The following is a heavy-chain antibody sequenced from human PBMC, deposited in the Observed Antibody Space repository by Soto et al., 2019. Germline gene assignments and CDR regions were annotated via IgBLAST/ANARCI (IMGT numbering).Heavy chain of an antibody. CDR1: GGSISRSTYY. Sequence: SETLSLTCTVSGGSISRSTYYWGWIRQPPGKGLEWLGSIHYSGSPYYNPSLKSRVTISVDTSKNEFSLKLSSVTAADTAVYYCARHHTALYYYYYMDVWGKGTTVTVSS. J-gene: IGHJ6*03. V-gene: IGHV4-39*01. D-gene: IGHD6-25*01. CDR2: IHYSGSP. CDR3: ARHHTALYYYYYMDV.